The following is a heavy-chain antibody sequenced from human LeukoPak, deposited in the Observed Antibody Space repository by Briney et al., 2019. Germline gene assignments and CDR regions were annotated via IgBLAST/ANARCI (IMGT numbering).Heavy chain of an antibody. CDR1: GGSISSYY. CDR2: IYYSGST. D-gene: IGHD6-19*01. J-gene: IGHJ6*03. V-gene: IGHV4-59*12. CDR3: ARGPAGAHYYYYMDV. Sequence: SETLSLTCTVSGGSISSYYWSWIRQPPGKGLEWIGYIYYSGSTNYNPSLKSRVTISVDTSKNQFSLKLSSVTAADTAVYYCARGPAGAHYYYYMDVWGKGTTVTISS.